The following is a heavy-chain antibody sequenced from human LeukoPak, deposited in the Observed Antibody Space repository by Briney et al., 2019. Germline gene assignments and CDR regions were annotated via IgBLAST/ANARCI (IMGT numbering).Heavy chain of an antibody. D-gene: IGHD1-26*01. J-gene: IGHJ4*02. Sequence: ASVKVSCKASGYTFTNYGINWVRQAPGQGLEWMGWISAYNGNTNYAQKLQGRVTMTTDTSTSTAYMELRSLRSDDTAVYYCARDLDQYSGRFGGFGHDFWGQGALVTVSS. CDR3: ARDLDQYSGRFGGFGHDF. V-gene: IGHV1-18*01. CDR1: GYTFTNYG. CDR2: ISAYNGNT.